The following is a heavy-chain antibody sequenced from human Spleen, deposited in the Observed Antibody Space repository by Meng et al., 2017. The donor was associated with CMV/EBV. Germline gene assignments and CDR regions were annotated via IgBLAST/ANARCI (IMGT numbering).Heavy chain of an antibody. D-gene: IGHD1-26*01. Sequence: GESLKISCKGSGYSFTSYWIGWVRQMPGKGLEWMGSIYPGDSEIRYSPSFQGQVTISADKSISTAYMQWSSLKASDTAIYYCARLEWELLPFDYWGQGTLVTVSS. J-gene: IGHJ4*02. CDR2: IYPGDSEI. V-gene: IGHV5-51*01. CDR3: ARLEWELLPFDY. CDR1: GYSFTSYW.